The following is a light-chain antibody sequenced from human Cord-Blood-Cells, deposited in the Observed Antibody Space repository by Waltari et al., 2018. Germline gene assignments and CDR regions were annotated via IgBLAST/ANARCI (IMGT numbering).Light chain of an antibody. V-gene: IGKV4-1*01. J-gene: IGKJ2*01. CDR1: QSVLYSSNNKNY. Sequence: DIVMTQSPDSLAVSLGERATINCKSSQSVLYSSNNKNYLAWYQQKPGQPPKLLIYWASTRESGVPDRCSGSASGTDFTHTISSLQAEDVAVYYCQQYYSTPNTFGQGTKLEIK. CDR2: WAS. CDR3: QQYYSTPNT.